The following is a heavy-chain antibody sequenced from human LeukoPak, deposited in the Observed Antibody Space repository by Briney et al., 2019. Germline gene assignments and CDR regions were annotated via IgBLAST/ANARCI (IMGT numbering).Heavy chain of an antibody. CDR2: MNPNSGNT. CDR1: GYTFTSYD. CDR3: AREFDSSGYYLYAIDY. J-gene: IGHJ4*02. D-gene: IGHD3-22*01. Sequence: ASVKVSCTASGYTFTSYDITWVRQATGQGLEWMAWMNPNSGNTGYAQKFQGRVTMTRNTSISTAYMELSSLRSEDTAVYYCAREFDSSGYYLYAIDYWGQGTLVTVSS. V-gene: IGHV1-8*01.